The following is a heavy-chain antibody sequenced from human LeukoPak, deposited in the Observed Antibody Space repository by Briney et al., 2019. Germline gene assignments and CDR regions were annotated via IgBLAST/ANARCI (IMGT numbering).Heavy chain of an antibody. CDR1: GYTFTSYG. J-gene: IGHJ6*03. V-gene: IGHV1-18*01. CDR3: ASTGHDVLAHWYYMDV. CDR2: ISAYNGNT. D-gene: IGHD1-1*01. Sequence: ASVKVSCKASGYTFTSYGISGVRQAPGQGLEWMGWISAYNGNTNYAQKLQGRVTMTTDTSTSTAYMELRSLRSDDTAVYYCASTGHDVLAHWYYMDVWGKGTTVTVSS.